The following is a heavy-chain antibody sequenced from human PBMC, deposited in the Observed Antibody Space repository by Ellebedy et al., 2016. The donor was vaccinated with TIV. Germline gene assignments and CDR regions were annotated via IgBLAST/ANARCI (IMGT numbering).Heavy chain of an antibody. CDR3: ARWSSGSGSYYDL. D-gene: IGHD1-26*01. J-gene: IGHJ2*01. CDR1: GGSFSGYY. V-gene: IGHV4-34*01. CDR2: INHSGST. Sequence: SQTLSLTCAVYGGSFSGYYWSWIRQPPGKGLEWIGEINHSGSTNYNPSLKSRVTISVDTSKNQFSLKLSSVTAADTAVYYCARWSSGSGSYYDLWGRGTLVTVSS.